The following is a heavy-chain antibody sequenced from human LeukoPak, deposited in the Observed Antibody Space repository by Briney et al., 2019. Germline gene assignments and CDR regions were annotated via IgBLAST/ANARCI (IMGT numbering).Heavy chain of an antibody. CDR2: ISSNGGST. CDR3: ARRPVDYSSSDHALDV. Sequence: GGSLRLSCAASGFTFSSYAMHWVRQAPGKGLEYVSAISSNGGSTYYANSVKGRFTISRDNSKNTLYLQMNSLRAEDTAVYYCARRPVDYSSSDHALDVWGPGTMVTVSS. J-gene: IGHJ3*01. V-gene: IGHV3-64*01. CDR1: GFTFSSYA. D-gene: IGHD3-22*01.